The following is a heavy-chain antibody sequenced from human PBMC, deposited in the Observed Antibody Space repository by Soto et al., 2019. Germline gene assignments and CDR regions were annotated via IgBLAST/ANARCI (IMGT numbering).Heavy chain of an antibody. CDR1: GGFISSYY. CDR3: ARNYYGSVSYFHY. CDR2: IYYSGST. J-gene: IGHJ4*02. Sequence: SETLSLTCTVSGGFISSYYWSWIRQPPGKGLEWIGYIYYSGSTNYNPSLKSRVTISIDTSKNQFSLNLSSVTAADTAVYYCARNYYGSVSYFHYWGQGTLVTVSS. V-gene: IGHV4-59*01. D-gene: IGHD3-10*01.